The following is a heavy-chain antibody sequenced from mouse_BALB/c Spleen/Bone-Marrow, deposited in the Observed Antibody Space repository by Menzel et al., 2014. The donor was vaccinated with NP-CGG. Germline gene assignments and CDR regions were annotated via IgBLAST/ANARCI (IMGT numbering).Heavy chain of an antibody. V-gene: IGHV5-6-3*01. CDR1: GLTFSSYG. Sequence: DVHLVESGGGLVQPGGSLKLSCAASGLTFSSYGMSWVRQTPDKRLELVATINSNGGSTYYPDSVKGRFTISRDTAKNTLYLQMSSLKSEETAMYYCVRGNYGNYVDYFDFWGQGTTLTVSS. CDR2: INSNGGST. CDR3: VRGNYGNYVDYFDF. J-gene: IGHJ2*01. D-gene: IGHD2-1*01.